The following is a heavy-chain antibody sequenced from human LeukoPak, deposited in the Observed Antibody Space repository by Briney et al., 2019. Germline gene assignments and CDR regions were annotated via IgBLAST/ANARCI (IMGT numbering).Heavy chain of an antibody. CDR3: ARGPPAD. CDR2: ITASGTAM. V-gene: IGHV3-48*04. CDR1: GFTFSSYS. Sequence: GGSLRLSCAASGFTFSSYSMNWVRQAPGKGLEWVSHITASGTAMFYADSVKGRFTISRDNAKNSLCLQMNSLRAEDTAVYYCARGPPADWGQGTLVTVSS. J-gene: IGHJ4*02.